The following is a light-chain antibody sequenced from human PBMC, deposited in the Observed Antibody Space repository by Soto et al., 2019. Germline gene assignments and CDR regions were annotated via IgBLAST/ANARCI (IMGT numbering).Light chain of an antibody. Sequence: DIQTARSPSSLSASVGDRVTITCQASQDISNYLNWYQQKPGKAPKLLIYDASNLETGVPSRFSGSGAGTDFTFTIRSLQPEDIATYYCQQYDNLPLTFGGGTNVDIK. CDR1: QDISNY. J-gene: IGKJ4*01. CDR3: QQYDNLPLT. CDR2: DAS. V-gene: IGKV1-33*01.